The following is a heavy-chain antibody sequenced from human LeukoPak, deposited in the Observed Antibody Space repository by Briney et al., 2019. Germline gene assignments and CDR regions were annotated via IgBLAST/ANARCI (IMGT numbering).Heavy chain of an antibody. CDR2: INSDASST. CDR3: ARDRGYAFDI. J-gene: IGHJ3*02. Sequence: GGSLRLSCAASGFTFSTYWMHWVRHAPGKGVVWVSRINSDASSTSYAASVNGRFTISRDNAKNTLYLQMNNLRAEDTAVYYCARDRGYAFDIWGQGTMVTVSS. D-gene: IGHD5-12*01. V-gene: IGHV3-74*01. CDR1: GFTFSTYW.